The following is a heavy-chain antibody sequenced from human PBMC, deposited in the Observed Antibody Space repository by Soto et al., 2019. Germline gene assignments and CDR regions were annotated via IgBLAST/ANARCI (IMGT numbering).Heavy chain of an antibody. J-gene: IGHJ4*02. CDR3: ARGYEWSPDY. Sequence: QVQLVESGGGVVQPGRSLRLSCAASGFTFSSYAMHWVRQAPGKGLEWVAVISYDGSNKYYADSVKGRFTISRDNSMNTLYRQMNSLRAEDTAVYYCARGYEWSPDYWGQGTLVTVSS. V-gene: IGHV3-30-3*01. D-gene: IGHD3-3*01. CDR2: ISYDGSNK. CDR1: GFTFSSYA.